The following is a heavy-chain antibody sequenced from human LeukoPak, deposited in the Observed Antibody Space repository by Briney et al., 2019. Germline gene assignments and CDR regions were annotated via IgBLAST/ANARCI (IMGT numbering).Heavy chain of an antibody. V-gene: IGHV3-23*01. CDR1: GFTFNNYA. J-gene: IGHJ4*02. Sequence: PGGSLRLSCAASGFTFNNYAMNWVRQAPGKGLEWVSAISGSGDRTYYADSVKGRFTISRDKSKNTLYLQMNSLRAEDTAIYYCVRDVWGDRDSYFDYWGQGTLVTVSS. CDR3: VRDVWGDRDSYFDY. CDR2: ISGSGDRT. D-gene: IGHD2-21*01.